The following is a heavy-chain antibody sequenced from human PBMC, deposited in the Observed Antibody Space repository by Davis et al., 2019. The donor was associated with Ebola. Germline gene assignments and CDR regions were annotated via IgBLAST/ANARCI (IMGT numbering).Heavy chain of an antibody. CDR1: GGSVSSGSYY. J-gene: IGHJ5*02. CDR3: ASGYSSSWFDP. CDR2: IYYSGST. Sequence: MPSETLSLTCTVSGGSVSSGSYYWSWIRQPPGKGLEWIGYIYYSGSTNYNPSLKSRVTISVDTSKNQFSLKLSSVTAADTAVYYCASGYSSSWFDPWGQGTLVTVSS. V-gene: IGHV4-61*01. D-gene: IGHD6-13*01.